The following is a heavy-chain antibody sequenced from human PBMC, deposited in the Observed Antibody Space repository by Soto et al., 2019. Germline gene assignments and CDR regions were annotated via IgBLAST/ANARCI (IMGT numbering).Heavy chain of an antibody. D-gene: IGHD3-22*01. CDR3: ARERGGAIIVGVTGTFDV. CDR1: GGTFSSYA. J-gene: IGHJ3*01. V-gene: IGHV1-69*01. Sequence: QVQLVQSGAEVKKPGSSVKVSCKASGGTFSSYAISWVRQAPGQGLEWMGGIIAILGKANYGEKFQGRVTITADESTSTAYMELSSLRSEDTAVYYCARERGGAIIVGVTGTFDVWGQGTLVTVSS. CDR2: IIAILGKA.